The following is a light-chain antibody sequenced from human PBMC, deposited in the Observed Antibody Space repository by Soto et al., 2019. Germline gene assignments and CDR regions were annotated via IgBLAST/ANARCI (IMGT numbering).Light chain of an antibody. CDR2: DAS. CDR3: QQRSSWRVT. Sequence: IVLTQFPATLSLSPGERATLSCRASQSLSNYLAWYQQQPGQAPRLVIYDASKRATGIPARFSGSGSGTDFTLTISSLEPEDFAVYYCQQRSSWRVTFGGGTKVEIK. V-gene: IGKV3-11*01. J-gene: IGKJ4*01. CDR1: QSLSNY.